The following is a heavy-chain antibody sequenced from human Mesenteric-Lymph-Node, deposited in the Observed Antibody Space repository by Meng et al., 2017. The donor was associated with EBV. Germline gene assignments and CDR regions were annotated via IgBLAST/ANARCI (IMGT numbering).Heavy chain of an antibody. CDR1: GGSFSGYY. Sequence: QVPLQQWCARQLTPSGTRSLTCAVYGGSFSGYYWSWIRQAPGQGLEWIGESTHNGIVNYNPSLKSRVAISVDTSKNQFSVNLSSVTAADTAVYYCARQVAATFSGLAFDSWGQRTLVTVSS. D-gene: IGHD2-15*01. V-gene: IGHV4-34*01. CDR3: ARQVAATFSGLAFDS. J-gene: IGHJ4*02. CDR2: STHNGIV.